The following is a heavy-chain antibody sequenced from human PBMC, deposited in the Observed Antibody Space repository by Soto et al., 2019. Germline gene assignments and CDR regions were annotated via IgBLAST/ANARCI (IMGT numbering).Heavy chain of an antibody. CDR1: KFTFNNYA. J-gene: IGHJ3*01. V-gene: IGHV3-23*01. CDR3: AKGTNVVATNDAFDV. CDR2: ISGSGAGT. Sequence: EVQLLESGGGLVQPGGSLRLSCAASKFTFNNYAMSWVRQAPGKGLEWVSVISGSGAGTNYADSVKGRFTISRDNSRNTLYLQMNSLRTEDTALYYCAKGTNVVATNDAFDVWGKGTMVTVSS. D-gene: IGHD5-12*01.